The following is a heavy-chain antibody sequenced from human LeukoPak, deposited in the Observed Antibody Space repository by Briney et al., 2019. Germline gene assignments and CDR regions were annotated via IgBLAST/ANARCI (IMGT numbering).Heavy chain of an antibody. J-gene: IGHJ4*02. Sequence: GESLKISCKGSGYSFSSYWIGWVRQMPGKGLEWVGIIFPGDSDTRYSPSFQGQVTISPDKPISTAYLQWSSLKASGTAMYYCARLPSRGYSVYDWEFFDYWGQGTLVTVSS. D-gene: IGHD5/OR15-5a*01. CDR2: IFPGDSDT. CDR3: ARLPSRGYSVYDWEFFDY. CDR1: GYSFSSYW. V-gene: IGHV5-51*01.